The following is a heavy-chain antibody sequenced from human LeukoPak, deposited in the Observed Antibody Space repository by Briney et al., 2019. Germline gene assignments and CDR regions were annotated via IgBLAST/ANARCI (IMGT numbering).Heavy chain of an antibody. CDR1: GFTFSSYG. J-gene: IGHJ3*02. Sequence: PGGSLRLSCAASGFTFSSYGMHLVRQAPGKGLEWVAVIWYDGSNKYYADSVKGRFTISRDNSKNTLYLQMNSLRAEDTAVYYCASFGGGQDAFDIWGQGTMVTVSS. V-gene: IGHV3-33*01. CDR2: IWYDGSNK. D-gene: IGHD3-16*01. CDR3: ASFGGGQDAFDI.